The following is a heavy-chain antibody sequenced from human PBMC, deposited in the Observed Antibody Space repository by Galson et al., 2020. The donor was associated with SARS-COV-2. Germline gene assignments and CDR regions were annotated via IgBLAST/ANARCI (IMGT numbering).Heavy chain of an antibody. CDR3: ARGDMGNDYFDY. CDR2: IYSEGSST. J-gene: IGHJ4*02. V-gene: IGHV3-74*01. CDR1: GFTFSSYW. Sequence: GGSLRLSCAVSGFTFSSYWMHWVQAPGKGLVWVSRIYSEGSSTSYADSVKGRFTISGDNAKNTLYLQMNSLRAEDTAVYYCARGDMGNDYFDYWGQGTLVTVSS. D-gene: IGHD7-27*01.